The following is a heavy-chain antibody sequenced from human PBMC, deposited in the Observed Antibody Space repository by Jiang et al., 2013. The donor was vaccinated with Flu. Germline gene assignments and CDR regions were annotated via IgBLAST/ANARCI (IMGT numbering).Heavy chain of an antibody. V-gene: IGHV1-2*02. D-gene: IGHD5-12*01. CDR3: ARGGLTRGYSGYVLY. J-gene: IGHJ4*02. Sequence: SVKVSCKASGYTFTGYYMHWVRQAPGQGLEWMGWINPNSGGTNYAQKFQGRVTMTRDTSISTAYMELSRLRSDDTAVYYCARGGLTRGYSGYVLYWGQGTLVTVSS. CDR2: INPNSGGT. CDR1: GYTFTGYY.